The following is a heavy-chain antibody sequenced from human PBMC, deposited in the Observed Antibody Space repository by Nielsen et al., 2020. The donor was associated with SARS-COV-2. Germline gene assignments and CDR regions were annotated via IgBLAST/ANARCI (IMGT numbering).Heavy chain of an antibody. CDR2: IESKIDGGTK. Sequence: GESLKISCVASGFTFSKAWMSWVRQAPGKGREWVGRIESKIDGGTKDHAAPVKDSFSISRDDSKNTVYLDMSSLRTEDTAVYYCATARYCSRTSCSAGTDMFDPWGQGTQVIVSS. J-gene: IGHJ5*02. V-gene: IGHV3-15*04. D-gene: IGHD2-2*01. CDR1: GFTFSKAW. CDR3: ATARYCSRTSCSAGTDMFDP.